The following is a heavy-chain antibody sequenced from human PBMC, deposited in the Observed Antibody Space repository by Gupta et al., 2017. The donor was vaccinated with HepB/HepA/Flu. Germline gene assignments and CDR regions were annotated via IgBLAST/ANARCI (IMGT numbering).Heavy chain of an antibody. CDR3: ATGFLYNLGPGSMRHYYMDV. CDR2: FDPEDGET. CDR1: GYTLTELS. J-gene: IGHJ6*03. D-gene: IGHD2/OR15-2a*01. Sequence: QIQLEQPGAEVKKPGASVKVSCKVSGYTLTELSIHWVRQAPGKGLEWVGGFDPEDGETIYARGFQGRVTLTEETSTDTAYMELRSLTSEDTAVYYCATGFLYNLGPGSMRHYYMDVWAKGTTVTVSS. V-gene: IGHV1-24*01.